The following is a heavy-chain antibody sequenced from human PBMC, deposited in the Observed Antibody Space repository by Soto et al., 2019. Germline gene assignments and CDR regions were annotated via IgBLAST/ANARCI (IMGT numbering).Heavy chain of an antibody. D-gene: IGHD3-10*02. CDR3: ARGRDWYYGRGDAFDI. V-gene: IGHV3-30-3*01. J-gene: IGHJ3*02. CDR1: GFTFSSYA. CDR2: ISYDGSNK. Sequence: GGSLRLSCAASGFTFSSYAMHWVRQAPGKGLEWVAVISYDGSNKYYADSVKGRFTISRDNSKNTLYLQMNSLRAEDTAVYYCARGRDWYYGRGDAFDIWGQGTMVTVSS.